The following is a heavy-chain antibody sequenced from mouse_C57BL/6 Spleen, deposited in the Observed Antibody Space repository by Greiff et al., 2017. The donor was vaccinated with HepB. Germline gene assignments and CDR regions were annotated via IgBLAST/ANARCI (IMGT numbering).Heavy chain of an antibody. D-gene: IGHD1-1*01. CDR1: GFTFSDYY. CDR3: ASYYGSSYDYYAMDY. CDR2: ISNGGGST. J-gene: IGHJ4*01. V-gene: IGHV5-12*01. Sequence: EVMLVESGGGLVQPGGSLKLSCAASGFTFSDYYMYWVRQTPEKRLEWVAYISNGGGSTYYPDTVKGRFTIARDNAKNTLYLQMSRMKSEDTAMYYCASYYGSSYDYYAMDYLGQGTSVTVSS.